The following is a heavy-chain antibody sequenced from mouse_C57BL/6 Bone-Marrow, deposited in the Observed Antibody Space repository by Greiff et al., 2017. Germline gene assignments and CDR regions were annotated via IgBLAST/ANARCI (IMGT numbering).Heavy chain of an antibody. D-gene: IGHD2-3*01. CDR1: GYTFTDYY. J-gene: IGHJ3*01. CDR2: INPYNGGT. V-gene: IGHV1-19*01. CDR3: ARQEAWWLLREFAY. Sequence: VQLQQSGPVLVKPGASVKMSCKASGYTFTDYYMNWVKQSHGKSLEWIGVINPYNGGTSYNQKFKGKATLTVDKSSSTAYMELNSLTSEDSAVYDCARQEAWWLLREFAYWGQGTLVTVSA.